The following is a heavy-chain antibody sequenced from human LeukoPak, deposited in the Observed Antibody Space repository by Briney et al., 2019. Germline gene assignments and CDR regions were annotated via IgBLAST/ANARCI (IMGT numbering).Heavy chain of an antibody. D-gene: IGHD2-15*01. Sequence: GGSLRLSCAASGFTFSSYAMSWVRQAPGKGLEWVSAISGSGGSTYYADSVKGRFTISRDNSKNTLYLQMNSLRAEDAAVYYCAKGYCSGGSCYYFDYWGQGTLVTVSS. J-gene: IGHJ4*02. CDR3: AKGYCSGGSCYYFDY. CDR2: ISGSGGST. V-gene: IGHV3-23*01. CDR1: GFTFSSYA.